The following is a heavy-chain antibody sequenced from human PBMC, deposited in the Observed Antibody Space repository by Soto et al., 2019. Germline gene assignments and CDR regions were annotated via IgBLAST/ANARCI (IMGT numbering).Heavy chain of an antibody. CDR2: INHSGST. V-gene: IGHV4-34*01. CDR3: ARGQVEIVVVQVATPSVYYYYYMDV. CDR1: GGSFSGYY. D-gene: IGHD2-2*03. Sequence: QVQLQQWGAGLLKPSETLYLTCAVYGGSFSGYYWSWIRQPPGKGLEWIGEINHSGSTNYNPSLKSRFTISVDTAKNRFSRKLSSVTAADAAGYYFARGQVEIVVVQVATPSVYYYYYMDVWGKGTTVTVSS. J-gene: IGHJ6*03.